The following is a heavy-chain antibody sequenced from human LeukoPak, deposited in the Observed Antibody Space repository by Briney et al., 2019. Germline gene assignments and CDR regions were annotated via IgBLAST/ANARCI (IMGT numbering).Heavy chain of an antibody. CDR1: GYTFTSNY. CDR3: AGEVAGTGYFDY. CDR2: INPSGGST. D-gene: IGHD6-19*01. J-gene: IGHJ4*02. V-gene: IGHV1-46*01. Sequence: ASVKVSCKASGYTFTSNYIHWVRQAPGQGLEWMGIINPSGGSTSYAQKFQGRVTMTRDTSTSTVYMELSSLRSEDTAVYYCAGEVAGTGYFDYWGQGTLVTVSS.